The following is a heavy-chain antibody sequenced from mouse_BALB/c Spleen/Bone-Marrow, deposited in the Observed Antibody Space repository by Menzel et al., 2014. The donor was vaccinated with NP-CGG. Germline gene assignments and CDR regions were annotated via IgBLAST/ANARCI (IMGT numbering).Heavy chain of an antibody. CDR1: GFNIKDTY. CDR2: IDPANGNT. CDR3: ASYYYGSSSFAY. D-gene: IGHD1-1*01. Sequence: VQLKESVAELVKPGASVKLSCTASGFNIKDTYMHWVKQRPEQGLEWIGRIDPANGNTKYDPKFQGKATITADTSSNTAYLQLSSLTSEDTAVYYCASYYYGSSSFAYWGQGTLVTVSA. J-gene: IGHJ3*01. V-gene: IGHV14-3*02.